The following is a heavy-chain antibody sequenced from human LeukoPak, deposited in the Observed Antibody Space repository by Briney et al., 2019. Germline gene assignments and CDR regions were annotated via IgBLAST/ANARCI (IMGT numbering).Heavy chain of an antibody. CDR2: INHSGST. CDR3: ARKSGWYAYYFDY. Sequence: PSETLSLTCAVYGGSFSGYYWSWIRQPPGKGLEWIGEINHSGSTNYNPSLKSRDTISVDTSKNQFSLKLSSVTAADTAVYYCARKSGWYAYYFDYWGQGTLVTVSS. V-gene: IGHV4-34*01. D-gene: IGHD6-19*01. J-gene: IGHJ4*02. CDR1: GGSFSGYY.